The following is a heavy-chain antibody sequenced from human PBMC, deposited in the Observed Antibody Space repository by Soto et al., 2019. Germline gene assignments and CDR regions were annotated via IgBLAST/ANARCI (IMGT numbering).Heavy chain of an antibody. Sequence: EVQLLESGGGFVQPGGSLRLSCAASGFTFTNYALSWVRQAPGKGLEWVSTIGGGSGSTSYADSVKGRFSISSENSKNTLYLQMRSLRAEDTALYYCVTRMYSTSWYYFVSWGQGTLVTVSS. J-gene: IGHJ4*02. CDR2: IGGGSGST. V-gene: IGHV3-23*01. CDR3: VTRMYSTSWYYFVS. CDR1: GFTFTNYA. D-gene: IGHD6-13*01.